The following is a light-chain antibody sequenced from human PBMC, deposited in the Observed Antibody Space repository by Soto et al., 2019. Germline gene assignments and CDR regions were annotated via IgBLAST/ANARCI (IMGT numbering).Light chain of an antibody. CDR1: SSDVGGYKY. Sequence: QSALTQPASVSGSPGQSITMSCAGTSSDVGGYKYVSWYQQHPGKAPKLMIYEVSNRPSGVSNRFSGSKSGNTASLTISGLQAEDEADYYCNSYTSTHTEVFGTGTKVTVL. CDR2: EVS. J-gene: IGLJ1*01. V-gene: IGLV2-14*01. CDR3: NSYTSTHTEV.